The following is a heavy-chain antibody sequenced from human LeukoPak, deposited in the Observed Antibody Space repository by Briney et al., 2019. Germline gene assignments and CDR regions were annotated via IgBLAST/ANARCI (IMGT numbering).Heavy chain of an antibody. CDR3: MRRDSSDYPFDY. D-gene: IGHD3-22*01. CDR2: ISSGSSTK. CDR1: GFTFSAYS. J-gene: IGHJ4*02. Sequence: GGSLRLSCAASGFTFSAYSMTWVRQAPGKGLEWVSFISSGSSTKYYADSVKGRFTISRDNAKNSLYLQMNSLRDEDTAVYYCMRRDSSDYPFDYWGQGTLVTVSS. V-gene: IGHV3-48*02.